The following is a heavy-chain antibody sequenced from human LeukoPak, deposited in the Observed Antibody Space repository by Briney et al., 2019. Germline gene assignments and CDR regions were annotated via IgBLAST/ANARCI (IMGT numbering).Heavy chain of an antibody. CDR3: ARDPSFSSGYFDY. D-gene: IGHD3-22*01. CDR2: MYTSGSI. V-gene: IGHV4-4*07. CDR1: GGSISSYY. Sequence: SETLSLTCTVSGGSISSYYWSWIRQPAGKGLEWIGRMYTSGSINYNPSLKSRVTMPVDTSKNQFSLKLSSVTAADTAVYYCARDPSFSSGYFDYWGQGTLVTVSS. J-gene: IGHJ4*02.